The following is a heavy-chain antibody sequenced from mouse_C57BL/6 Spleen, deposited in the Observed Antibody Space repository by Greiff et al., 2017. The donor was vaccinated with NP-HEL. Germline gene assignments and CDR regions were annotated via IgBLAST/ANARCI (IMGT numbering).Heavy chain of an antibody. V-gene: IGHV3-8*01. CDR1: GYSITSDY. J-gene: IGHJ4*01. CDR2: ISYSGST. Sequence: EVKLMESGPGLAKPSQTLSLTCSVTGYSITSDYWNWIRKFPGNKLEYMGYISYSGSTYYNPSLKSRISITRDTSKNQYYLQLNSVTTEDTATYYCARSGDYSNYEGYYAMDYWGQGTSVTVSS. CDR3: ARSGDYSNYEGYYAMDY. D-gene: IGHD2-5*01.